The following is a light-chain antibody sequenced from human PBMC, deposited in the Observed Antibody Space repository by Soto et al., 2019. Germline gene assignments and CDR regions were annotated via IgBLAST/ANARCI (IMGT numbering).Light chain of an antibody. CDR1: SSDVGGYNY. J-gene: IGLJ2*01. Sequence: QSALTQPRSVSGSPGQSVTISCTGTSSDVGGYNYVSWYQQHPGKAPKFMIYDVSKRPSGVPDRFSGSKSGNTASLTISGLQAEDEADYYCCSYAGTDTFVFGGGTKVTVL. CDR2: DVS. CDR3: CSYAGTDTFV. V-gene: IGLV2-11*01.